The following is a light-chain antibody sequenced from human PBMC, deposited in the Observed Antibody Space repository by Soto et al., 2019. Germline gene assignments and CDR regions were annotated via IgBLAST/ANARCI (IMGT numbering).Light chain of an antibody. V-gene: IGKV3-20*01. CDR1: QSVSKNY. CDR2: GAS. CDR3: QQYGSSGT. Sequence: EILLTQYPGTLSLSPGERATLSCRASQSVSKNYLAWYQQKPGHAPRLLIYGASNRATGIPDRLSGSGSGTDFTLTISRMEPEDFAVYYCQQYGSSGTFGHGTKVDI. J-gene: IGKJ1*01.